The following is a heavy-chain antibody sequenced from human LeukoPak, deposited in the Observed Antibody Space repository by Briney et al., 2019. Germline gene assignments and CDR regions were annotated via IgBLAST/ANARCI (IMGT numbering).Heavy chain of an antibody. CDR1: GYSFTSYW. Sequence: GASLKISCKGSGYSFTSYWIGWVRPMAGKRLGWMGIIYPGGFETRYTPSFQGQVTMSADKSISTAYLQWSSLKASDTAMYYGARRGDNRFDPCGQGTLGTVSS. J-gene: IGHJ5*02. CDR3: ARRGDNRFDP. CDR2: IYPGGFET. V-gene: IGHV5-51*01. D-gene: IGHD3-16*01.